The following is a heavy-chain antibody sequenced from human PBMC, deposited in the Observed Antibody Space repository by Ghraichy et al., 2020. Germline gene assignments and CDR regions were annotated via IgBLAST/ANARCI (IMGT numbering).Heavy chain of an antibody. CDR1: GGSISSYY. Sequence: SQTLSLTCTVSGGSISSYYWSWIRQPPGKGLEWIGYIYTSGSTNYNPSLKSRVTISVDTSKNQFSLKLSSVTAADTAVYYCARYGSGQQVYYYYMDVWGKGTTVTVSS. V-gene: IGHV4-4*09. D-gene: IGHD6-19*01. J-gene: IGHJ6*03. CDR3: ARYGSGQQVYYYYMDV. CDR2: IYTSGST.